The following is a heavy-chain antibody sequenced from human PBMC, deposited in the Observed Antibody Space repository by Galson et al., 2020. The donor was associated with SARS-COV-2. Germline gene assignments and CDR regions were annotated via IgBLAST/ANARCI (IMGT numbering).Heavy chain of an antibody. CDR2: ISSYIGKT. D-gene: IGHD3-22*01. Sequence: ASVKVSCKASGYTFTSYAINWVRQAPGQGLEWMGWISSYIGKTNYAQKLQGRVTMTTDTSTRTAYLELSSLRSDDTAVYYCATWGVVVITYAFDIWGQGTMVTVSS. CDR1: GYTFTSYA. CDR3: ATWGVVVITYAFDI. V-gene: IGHV1-18*01. J-gene: IGHJ3*02.